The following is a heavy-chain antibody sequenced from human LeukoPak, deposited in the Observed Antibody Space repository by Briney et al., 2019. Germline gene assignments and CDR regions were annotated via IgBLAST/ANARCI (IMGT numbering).Heavy chain of an antibody. Sequence: GASVKVSCKASGGTFSSYAISWVRQAPGQGLEWMGRIIPILGIANYAQKFQGRVTITADKSTSTAYMELSSLRSEDTAVYYCARTGSYDSSGYYYADWDYWGQGTLVTVSS. D-gene: IGHD3-22*01. V-gene: IGHV1-69*04. CDR1: GGTFSSYA. J-gene: IGHJ4*02. CDR3: ARTGSYDSSGYYYADWDY. CDR2: IIPILGIA.